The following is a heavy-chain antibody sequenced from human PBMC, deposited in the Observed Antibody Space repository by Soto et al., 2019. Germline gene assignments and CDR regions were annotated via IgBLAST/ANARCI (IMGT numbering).Heavy chain of an antibody. CDR1: GYTFNTYG. Sequence: GASVKVSCKASGYTFNTYGITWVRQAPGQGLEWMGWINPYNGNTKFAQKLQDRVTMTTATSTSTAYMELASLRSDDTAVYYCARGCIAVTTHLCYWGQGTLVTGSS. CDR2: INPYNGNT. CDR3: ARGCIAVTTHLCY. J-gene: IGHJ4*02. V-gene: IGHV1-18*01. D-gene: IGHD4-17*01.